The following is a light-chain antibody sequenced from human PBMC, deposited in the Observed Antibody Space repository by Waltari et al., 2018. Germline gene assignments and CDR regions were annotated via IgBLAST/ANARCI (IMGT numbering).Light chain of an antibody. CDR2: RAS. V-gene: IGKV1-5*03. CDR1: QSISNW. CDR3: QQYNSYSLLS. J-gene: IGKJ4*01. Sequence: DIQMTQSPSTLSASVGDRFSISCRASQSISNWLAWYQQKPGKAPKLLIYRASTLPSGVPSRFSGSGSGTAFTLTISSLQPDDFATYYCQQYNSYSLLSFGGGTKVEIK.